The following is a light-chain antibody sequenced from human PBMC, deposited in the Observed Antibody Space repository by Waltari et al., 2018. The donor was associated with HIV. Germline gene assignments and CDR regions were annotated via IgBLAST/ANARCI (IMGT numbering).Light chain of an antibody. Sequence: QSALTQPPSASGSLGQSVTISCTGSSRDIRPYDSASWFQQHPNNAPRLLRYEVSKRPSGVPDRFSGSRSGETAFLSVSGLQPDDTAAYFCSSYGDNIRVLFGGGTNLTVL. V-gene: IGLV2-8*01. J-gene: IGLJ2*01. CDR1: SRDIRPYDS. CDR3: SSYGDNIRVL. CDR2: EVS.